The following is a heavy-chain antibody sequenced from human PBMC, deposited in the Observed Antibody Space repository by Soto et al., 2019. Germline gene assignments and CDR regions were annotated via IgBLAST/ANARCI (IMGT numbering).Heavy chain of an antibody. CDR2: INAGNGNT. V-gene: IGHV1-3*01. J-gene: IGHJ4*02. CDR1: GYTFTSYA. CDR3: VRVGATRTFDY. D-gene: IGHD1-26*01. Sequence: QVQLVQSGAEVKKPGASVKVSCKASGYTFTSYAMHWVRQAPGQRLEWMGWINAGNGNTKYSQKCQGRVAITRDTSASTAYMELSSLRSEDTAVYYCVRVGATRTFDYWGQGTLVTVSS.